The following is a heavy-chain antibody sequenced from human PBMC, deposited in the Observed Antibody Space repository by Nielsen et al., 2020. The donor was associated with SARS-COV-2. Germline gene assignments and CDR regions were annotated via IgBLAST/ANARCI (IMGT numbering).Heavy chain of an antibody. J-gene: IGHJ6*02. D-gene: IGHD2-21*01. CDR2: IRSKTNNYET. CDR1: GFTFGDAI. Sequence: GESLKISCAASGFTFGDAIIHWIRQASGKGLEWVGRIRSKTNNYETSYAASVKGRFTISRDESKNMVYLQMSRLKTDDTAVYYCKHYYDMDVWGQGTTVTVSS. V-gene: IGHV3-73*01. CDR3: KHYYDMDV.